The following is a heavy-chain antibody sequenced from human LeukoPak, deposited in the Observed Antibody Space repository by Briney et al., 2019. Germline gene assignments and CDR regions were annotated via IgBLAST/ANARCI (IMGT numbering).Heavy chain of an antibody. Sequence: GRSLRLSCAASGFTFSSYWMHWVRQAPGKGLVWVSCINSDGSSTSYADSVKGRFTISRDNAKNTLYLQMNSLRAEDTAVYYCARVTAYYGSGISDYWGQGTLVTVSS. J-gene: IGHJ4*02. D-gene: IGHD3-10*01. V-gene: IGHV3-74*01. CDR2: INSDGSST. CDR3: ARVTAYYGSGISDY. CDR1: GFTFSSYW.